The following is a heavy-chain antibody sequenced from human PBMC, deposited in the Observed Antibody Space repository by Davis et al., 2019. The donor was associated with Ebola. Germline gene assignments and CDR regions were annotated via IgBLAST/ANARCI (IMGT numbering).Heavy chain of an antibody. Sequence: ALVKVSCKASGYTFTGYYMHWVRQAPGQGLEWMGIINPSGGSTSYAQKFQGRVTMTRDTSTSTVYMELSSLRSEDTAVYYCARDRVTVTTNLGFDYWGQGTLVTVSS. V-gene: IGHV1-46*03. CDR3: ARDRVTVTTNLGFDY. CDR2: INPSGGST. CDR1: GYTFTGYY. J-gene: IGHJ4*02. D-gene: IGHD4-17*01.